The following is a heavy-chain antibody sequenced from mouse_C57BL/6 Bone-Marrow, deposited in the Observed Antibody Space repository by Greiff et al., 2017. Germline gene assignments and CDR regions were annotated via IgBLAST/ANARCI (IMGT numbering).Heavy chain of an antibody. D-gene: IGHD2-3*01. V-gene: IGHV1-50*01. CDR2: IDPSDSYT. Sequence: VKLQQSGAELVKPGASVKLSCKASGYTFTSYWMQWVKQRPGQGLEWIGEIDPSDSYTNYNQKFKGKATLTVDTSSSTAYMQLSSLTSEDSAVYYCARAWVLGRNYYAMDYWGQGTSVTVSS. CDR1: GYTFTSYW. J-gene: IGHJ4*01. CDR3: ARAWVLGRNYYAMDY.